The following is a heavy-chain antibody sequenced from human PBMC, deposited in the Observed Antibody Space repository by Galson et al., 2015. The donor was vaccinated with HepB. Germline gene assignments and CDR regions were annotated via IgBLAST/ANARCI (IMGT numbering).Heavy chain of an antibody. Sequence: LRLSCAASGFTVSSNYMSWVRQAPGKGLEWVSVIYSGGSTYYADSVKGRFTISRDNSKNTLYLQMNSLRAEDTAVYYCARGPRISMPLDIWGQGTMVTVSS. CDR2: IYSGGST. D-gene: IGHD2/OR15-2a*01. V-gene: IGHV3-66*01. CDR1: GFTVSSNY. J-gene: IGHJ3*02. CDR3: ARGPRISMPLDI.